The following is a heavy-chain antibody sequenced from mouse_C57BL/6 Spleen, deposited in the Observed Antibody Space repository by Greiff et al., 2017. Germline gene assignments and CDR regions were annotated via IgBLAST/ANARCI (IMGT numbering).Heavy chain of an antibody. CDR1: GFTFSNYW. J-gene: IGHJ4*01. D-gene: IGHD2-1*01. V-gene: IGHV6-3*01. Sequence: EVQVVESGGGLVQPGGSMKLSCVASGFTFSNYWMNWVRQSPEKGLEWVAQIRLKSDNYATHYAESVKGRFTISRDDSKSSVYLQMNNLRAEDTGIYYCTNDLLWSPMGYWGQGTSVTVSS. CDR3: TNDLLWSPMGY. CDR2: IRLKSDNYAT.